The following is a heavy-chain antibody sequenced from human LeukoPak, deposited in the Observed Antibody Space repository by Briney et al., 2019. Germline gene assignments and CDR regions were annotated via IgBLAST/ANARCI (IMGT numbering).Heavy chain of an antibody. V-gene: IGHV1-18*01. J-gene: IGHJ6*04. CDR2: ISAYNGNT. CDR1: GYTFTSYG. CDR3: ARGAYYYEDV. D-gene: IGHD3-22*01. Sequence: ASVKVSCKASGYTFTSYGISWVRQAPGQGLEWMGWISAYNGNTNYAQKLQGRVTMTRDMSTSTVYMELSSLRSEDTAVYYCARGAYYYEDVWGKGTTVTVSS.